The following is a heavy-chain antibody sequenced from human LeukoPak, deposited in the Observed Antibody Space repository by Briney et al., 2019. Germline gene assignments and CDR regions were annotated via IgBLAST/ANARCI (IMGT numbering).Heavy chain of an antibody. CDR2: IIPILGIA. D-gene: IGHD6-6*01. V-gene: IGHV1-69*04. J-gene: IGHJ3*02. CDR1: GGTFSSYA. Sequence: ASVKVSCKASGGTFSSYAISWVRQAPGQGLEWMGRIIPILGIANYAQKFQGRVTITADKSTSTAYMELSSLRSEDTAVYYCARDRNSGSSLDIWGQGTMLTVSS. CDR3: ARDRNSGSSLDI.